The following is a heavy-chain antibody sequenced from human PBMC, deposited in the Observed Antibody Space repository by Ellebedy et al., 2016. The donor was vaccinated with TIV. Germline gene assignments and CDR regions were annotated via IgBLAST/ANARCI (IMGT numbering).Heavy chain of an antibody. V-gene: IGHV3-11*06. D-gene: IGHD1-26*01. Sequence: GESLKISCASSGFTFSDYYMSWIRQAPGKGLEWVSYIRSSSSYTKYADPVKGRFTISRDNTKNSLYLQMNSLRAEDTAVYYCARDRGVGAAPFDHWGQGTLVTVSS. J-gene: IGHJ4*02. CDR2: IRSSSSYT. CDR3: ARDRGVGAAPFDH. CDR1: GFTFSDYY.